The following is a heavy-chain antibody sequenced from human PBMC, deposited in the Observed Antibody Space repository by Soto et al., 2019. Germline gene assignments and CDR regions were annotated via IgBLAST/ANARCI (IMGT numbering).Heavy chain of an antibody. CDR2: ISLHNGNT. V-gene: IGHV1-18*04. CDR3: ATDERDDCSSINCHYLDH. CDR1: GTTYG. J-gene: IGHJ4*02. Sequence: ASVKVSCKAAGTTYGISWVRQAPGQGLEWMGWISLHNGNTNNAPKLQGRVTMTTDTSTSTTYMELRSLRSDDTAVYYCATDERDDCSSINCHYLDHWGQGTLVTVAS. D-gene: IGHD2-2*01.